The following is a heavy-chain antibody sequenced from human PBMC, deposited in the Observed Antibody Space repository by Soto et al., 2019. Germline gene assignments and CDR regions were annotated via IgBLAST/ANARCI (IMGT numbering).Heavy chain of an antibody. CDR1: EFTFSGSA. Sequence: GGSLRLSSAASEFTFSGSAMHWVRQASGKGLEWVGRIRSKANSYATAYAASVKGRFTISRDDSKNTAYLQMNSLKTEDTAVYYCTRLGCSGGSCYSYYYYGMDVWGQGTTVTVSS. V-gene: IGHV3-73*01. CDR3: TRLGCSGGSCYSYYYYGMDV. CDR2: IRSKANSYAT. D-gene: IGHD2-15*01. J-gene: IGHJ6*02.